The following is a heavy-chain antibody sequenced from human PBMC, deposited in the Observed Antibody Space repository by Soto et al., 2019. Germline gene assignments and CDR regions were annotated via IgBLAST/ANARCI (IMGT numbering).Heavy chain of an antibody. CDR1: GGTFNSYV. V-gene: IGHV1-69*12. D-gene: IGHD5-12*01. Sequence: QVQLVQSGAEVKKPGSSVKVSCKASGGTFNSYVFNWVRQAPGQGLEWMGGIISIFGTPNYGQKFQGRVTITADESTSTGVMEGSSLTSEDTARYYGARDLGSGYDPGDYWGQGTLVTVSS. CDR2: IISIFGTP. CDR3: ARDLGSGYDPGDY. J-gene: IGHJ4*02.